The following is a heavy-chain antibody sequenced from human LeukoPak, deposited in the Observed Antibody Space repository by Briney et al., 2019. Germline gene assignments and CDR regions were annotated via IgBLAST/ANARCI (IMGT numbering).Heavy chain of an antibody. Sequence: KPSETLSLTCTVSGGSVSSYYWSWMRQSPGKGLEWIGYVYYSGSTNYNPAPKSRVTISLDTSENQFSLKLSSVTAADTAVYYCAREANSPTARYWYFDLWGRGTQVTVSS. CDR2: VYYSGST. CDR1: GGSVSSYY. D-gene: IGHD2-21*01. V-gene: IGHV4-59*02. CDR3: AREANSPTARYWYFDL. J-gene: IGHJ2*01.